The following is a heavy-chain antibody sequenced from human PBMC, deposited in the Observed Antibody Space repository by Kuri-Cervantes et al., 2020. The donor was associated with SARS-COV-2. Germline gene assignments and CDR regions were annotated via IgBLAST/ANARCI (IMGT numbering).Heavy chain of an antibody. J-gene: IGHJ4*02. CDR2: IYHSGST. Sequence: SQTLSLTCAVYGGSFSGYYWSWIRQPPGKGLEWIGSIYHSGSTYYNPSLKSRVTISVDTSKNQFSLKLSSVTAADTAVYYCARDNMIVAAFDYWGQGTLVTVSS. D-gene: IGHD3-22*01. CDR1: GGSFSGYY. V-gene: IGHV4-34*01. CDR3: ARDNMIVAAFDY.